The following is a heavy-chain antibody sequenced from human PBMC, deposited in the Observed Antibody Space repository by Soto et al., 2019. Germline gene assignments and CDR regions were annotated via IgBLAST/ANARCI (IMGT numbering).Heavy chain of an antibody. CDR1: GGSISSGGYY. J-gene: IGHJ6*02. Sequence: QVQLQESGPGLVKPSQTLSLTCTVSGGSISSGGYYWSWIRQHPGKGLEWIGYIYYSGSTYYNPSLQRRVTISVDTSNNQFSLKLSSVTAADTAVYYCARARFIAAAVTLYYYYYGMDVWGQGTTVTVSS. CDR2: IYYSGST. CDR3: ARARFIAAAVTLYYYYYGMDV. D-gene: IGHD6-13*01. V-gene: IGHV4-31*03.